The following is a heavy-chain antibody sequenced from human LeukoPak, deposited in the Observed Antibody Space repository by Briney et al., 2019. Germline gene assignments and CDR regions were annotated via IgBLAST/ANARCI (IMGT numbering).Heavy chain of an antibody. CDR2: IYSGGST. J-gene: IGHJ4*02. Sequence: GGSLRLSCAASGFTVSSNYMSWVRQAPGKGLEWVSVIYSGGSTYYADSVKGRFTIFRDNSKNTMYLQMDSLRVEDTAVYYCARGAAGNWGQGTLVTVSS. CDR3: ARGAAGN. V-gene: IGHV3-53*01. CDR1: GFTVSSNY. D-gene: IGHD6-25*01.